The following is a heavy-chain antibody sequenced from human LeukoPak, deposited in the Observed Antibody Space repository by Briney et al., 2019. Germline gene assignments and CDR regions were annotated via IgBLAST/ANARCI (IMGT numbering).Heavy chain of an antibody. CDR1: GGSFSGYY. D-gene: IGHD3-10*01. J-gene: IGHJ4*02. CDR3: ARAGVLWFGELTYFDY. V-gene: IGHV4-34*01. CDR2: INHSGST. Sequence: SETLSLTCAVYGGSFSGYYWSWIRQPPGKGLEWIGEINHSGSTNYNPSLKSRVTISVDTSKNQFSLKLSSVTAADTAVYYCARAGVLWFGELTYFDYWGQGTLVTVSS.